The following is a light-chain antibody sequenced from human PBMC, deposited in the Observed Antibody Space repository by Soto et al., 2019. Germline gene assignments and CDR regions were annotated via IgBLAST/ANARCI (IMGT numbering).Light chain of an antibody. J-gene: IGKJ5*01. CDR1: QIISSN. CDR2: YAS. V-gene: IGKV3-15*01. Sequence: IVITQSPATLSVSPGERATLSCRASQIISSNLACYRHKPGQAPRLLIDYASTRAAGIPARFNGGGSGTEFTLTISSLHSEDFAVYYCQQYNNLPSITFGQGTRLEIK. CDR3: QQYNNLPSIT.